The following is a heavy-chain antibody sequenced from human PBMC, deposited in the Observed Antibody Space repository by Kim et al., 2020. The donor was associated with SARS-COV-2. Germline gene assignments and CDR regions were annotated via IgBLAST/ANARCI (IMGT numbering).Heavy chain of an antibody. V-gene: IGHV3-30*18. Sequence: GGSLRLSCAASGFTFSSYGMHWVRQAPGKGLEWVAVISYDGSNKYYADSVKGRFTISRDNSKNTLYLQMNSLRAEDTAVYYCAKVYQLLSDSYYYYGMDVWGQGTTVTVSS. CDR1: GFTFSSYG. J-gene: IGHJ6*02. D-gene: IGHD2-2*01. CDR3: AKVYQLLSDSYYYYGMDV. CDR2: ISYDGSNK.